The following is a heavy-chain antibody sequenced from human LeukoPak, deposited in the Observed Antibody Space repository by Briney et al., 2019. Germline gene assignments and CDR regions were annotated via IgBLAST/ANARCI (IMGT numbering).Heavy chain of an antibody. Sequence: PGRSLRLSCAASGFTFSSYGMHWVRQAPGKGLEWVAVIWYDGSNKYYADSVKGRFTISRDNSKNTLYLQINSLRPEDTAVYYCARAGLYSGSGLDYWGQGTLVTVSS. V-gene: IGHV3-33*01. J-gene: IGHJ4*02. D-gene: IGHD5-12*01. CDR3: ARAGLYSGSGLDY. CDR1: GFTFSSYG. CDR2: IWYDGSNK.